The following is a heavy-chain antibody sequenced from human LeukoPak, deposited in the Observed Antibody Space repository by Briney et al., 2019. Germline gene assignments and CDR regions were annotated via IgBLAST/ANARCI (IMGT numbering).Heavy chain of an antibody. CDR2: ISSSSYI. Sequence: PGGSLRLSCAASGFTFSSYSMNWVRQAPGKGLEWVSSISSSSYIYYADSVKGRFTISRDNAKNSLYLQMNSLRAEDTAVYYCARGVKSIAARPPYFDYWGQGTLVTVSS. J-gene: IGHJ4*02. CDR3: ARGVKSIAARPPYFDY. D-gene: IGHD6-6*01. V-gene: IGHV3-21*01. CDR1: GFTFSSYS.